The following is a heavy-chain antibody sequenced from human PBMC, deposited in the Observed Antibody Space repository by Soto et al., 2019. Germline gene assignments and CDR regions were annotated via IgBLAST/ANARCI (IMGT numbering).Heavy chain of an antibody. V-gene: IGHV1-69*13. CDR2: IIPIFGTA. Sequence: SVKVSCKASGGTFSSYAISWVRQAPGQGLEWMGGIIPIFGTANYAQKFQGRVTITADESTSTAYMELSSLRSEDTAVYYCARDQSLTPNYYHSSGYCPSSYYYYGMDVWGQGTTVTVSS. CDR1: GGTFSSYA. D-gene: IGHD3-22*01. J-gene: IGHJ6*02. CDR3: ARDQSLTPNYYHSSGYCPSSYYYYGMDV.